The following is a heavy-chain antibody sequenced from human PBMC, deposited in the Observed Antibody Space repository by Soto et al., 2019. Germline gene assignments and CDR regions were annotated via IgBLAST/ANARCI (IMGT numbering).Heavy chain of an antibody. V-gene: IGHV3-72*01. CDR3: VLSVIRKAAFDI. D-gene: IGHD2-15*01. J-gene: IGHJ3*02. Sequence: GGSLRLSCAASGFTFSDHYMNWVRQAPGKGLEGVGRTRNKANSYTTEYAASVKGRFTISRDDSTNSLYLQMNSLKTEDTAVYYCVLSVIRKAAFDIWGQGTMVTVS. CDR2: TRNKANSYTT. CDR1: GFTFSDHY.